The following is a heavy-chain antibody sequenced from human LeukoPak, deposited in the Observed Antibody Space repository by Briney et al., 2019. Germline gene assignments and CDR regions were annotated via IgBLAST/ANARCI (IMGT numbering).Heavy chain of an antibody. Sequence: GGSLGLSCAASGFTFDDYAMHWVRQAPGKGLEWVSGISWNSGSIGYADSVKGRFTISRDNAKNSLYLQMNSLRAEDTALYYCAKEEVITTSLNYWGQGTLVTVSS. J-gene: IGHJ4*02. D-gene: IGHD3-22*01. CDR2: ISWNSGSI. CDR3: AKEEVITTSLNY. V-gene: IGHV3-9*01. CDR1: GFTFDDYA.